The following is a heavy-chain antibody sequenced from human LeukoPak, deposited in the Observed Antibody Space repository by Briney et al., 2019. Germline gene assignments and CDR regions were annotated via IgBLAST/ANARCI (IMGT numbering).Heavy chain of an antibody. CDR1: GYTFTGYY. CDR2: INPSGGST. Sequence: ASVKVSCKASGYTFTGYYMHWVRQAPGQGLEWMGIINPSGGSTSYAQKFQGRVTMTRDTSTSTVYMELSSLRSEDTAVYYCATDRWGSGTFDYWGQGTLVTVSS. V-gene: IGHV1-46*01. D-gene: IGHD3-10*01. CDR3: ATDRWGSGTFDY. J-gene: IGHJ4*02.